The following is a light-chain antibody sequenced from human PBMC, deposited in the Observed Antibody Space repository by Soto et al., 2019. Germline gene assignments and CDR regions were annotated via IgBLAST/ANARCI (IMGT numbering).Light chain of an antibody. J-gene: IGKJ4*01. CDR1: QNVLYSSNNKNY. CDR3: QQYYSTLT. V-gene: IGKV4-1*01. Sequence: DIVMTQSPDSLVVSLGERATINCKSSQNVLYSSNNKNYLAWYQQKPGQPPKLLIYWASTRESGVPDRFSGSGSGTDFTLTISSLQAEDVAVYYCQQYYSTLTFGGGTKVDIK. CDR2: WAS.